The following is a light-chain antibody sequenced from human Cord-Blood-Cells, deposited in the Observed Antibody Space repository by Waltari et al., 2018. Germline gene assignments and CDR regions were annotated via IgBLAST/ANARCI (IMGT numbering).Light chain of an antibody. J-gene: IGKJ2*01. CDR3: QQYNNSPVT. CDR2: GAS. CDR1: QSVSSN. Sequence: EIVMTQSPATLSVSPGERATHSCRASQSVSSNLAWYQQKPGEAPRLLIYGASTRATGIPARFSGSGSGTEFTLTISSLQSEDFAVYYCQQYNNSPVTFGQGTKLEIK. V-gene: IGKV3-15*01.